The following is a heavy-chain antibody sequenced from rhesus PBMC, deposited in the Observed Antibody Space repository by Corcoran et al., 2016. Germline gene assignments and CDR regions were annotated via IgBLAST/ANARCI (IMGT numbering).Heavy chain of an antibody. J-gene: IGHJ4*01. CDR1: GGSISGYS. V-gene: IGHV4-73*01. CDR3: ASRATGTTAGFDY. CDR2: IDGTSATP. D-gene: IGHD1-26*01. Sequence: QVKLQQWGEGLVKPSETLSLTCAVYGGSISGYSWSWIRQPPGKGLDWIGNIDGTSATPNPNPSRKKRATISKDTSKNQFSRKLSSVTAADTAVYYCASRATGTTAGFDYWGQGVLVTVSS.